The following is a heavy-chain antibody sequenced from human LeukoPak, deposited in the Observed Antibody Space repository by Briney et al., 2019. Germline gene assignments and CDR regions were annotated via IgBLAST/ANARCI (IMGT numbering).Heavy chain of an antibody. CDR3: VRELVVGPAEHFQS. CDR1: GFRFRNYW. Sequence: GGSLRLPCVASGFRFRNYWMAWIRHAPGGGLEWVANINEDGNEKYYLDSVRGRFIISRDNARNSLFLQMNSLRGEDTGVYYCVRELVVGPAEHFQSWGQGTLVAVSS. V-gene: IGHV3-7*01. J-gene: IGHJ1*01. CDR2: INEDGNEK. D-gene: IGHD1-26*01.